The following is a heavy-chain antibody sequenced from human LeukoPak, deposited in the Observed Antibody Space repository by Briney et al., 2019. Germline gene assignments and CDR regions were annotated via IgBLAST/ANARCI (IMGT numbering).Heavy chain of an antibody. CDR3: AREQYGDHFDN. CDR2: ISYDGSIK. D-gene: IGHD4-17*01. Sequence: PGGSLRLSCGASGFTFSSYAMHWVRQAPGKGLEWVAIISYDGSIKDYADSVKGRFTISRDNAKNSLYLQMNSLRVDDTAVYYCAREQYGDHFDNWGQGTLVTVSS. J-gene: IGHJ4*02. CDR1: GFTFSSYA. V-gene: IGHV3-30-3*01.